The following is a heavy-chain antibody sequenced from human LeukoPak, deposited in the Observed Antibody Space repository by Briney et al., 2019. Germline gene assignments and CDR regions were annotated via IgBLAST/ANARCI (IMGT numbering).Heavy chain of an antibody. D-gene: IGHD2-2*02. Sequence: SETLSLTCTVSGGSISSYYWSWIRQPPGKGLEWIGYIYTSGSTNYNPSLKSRVTISVDTSKNQFSLKLSSVTAADTAVYYCARATHCSSTSCYIGYWGQGTLVTVSS. CDR2: IYTSGST. J-gene: IGHJ4*02. CDR1: GGSISSYY. V-gene: IGHV4-4*09. CDR3: ARATHCSSTSCYIGY.